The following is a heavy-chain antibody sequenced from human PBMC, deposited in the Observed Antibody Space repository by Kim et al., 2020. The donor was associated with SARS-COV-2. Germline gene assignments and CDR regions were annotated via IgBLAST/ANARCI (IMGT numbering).Heavy chain of an antibody. Sequence: GGSLRLSCAASGFIFADYSMTWVRQAPGKGLEWVSDITRGGDSIDYADSVRGRFTISRDNAKNSLYLHMNSLRAEDTALYYCASGGAHTVFNYPW. CDR2: ITRGGDSI. D-gene: IGHD3-16*01. V-gene: IGHV3-11*01. CDR1: GFIFADYS. CDR3: ASGGAHTVFNYP. J-gene: IGHJ5*02.